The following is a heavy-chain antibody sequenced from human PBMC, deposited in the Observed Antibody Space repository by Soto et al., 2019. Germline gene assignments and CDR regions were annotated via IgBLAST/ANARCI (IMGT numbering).Heavy chain of an antibody. CDR3: ARGHGVGYCISTSCYAPLYWFDP. V-gene: IGHV1-8*01. Sequence: QVQLVQSGAEVKKPGASVKVSCKASGYTFTSYDINWVRQATGQELEWMGWMNPNSGNTGYAQKFQGRVTMTRNTSISTAYMELSSLRSEDTAVYYCARGHGVGYCISTSCYAPLYWFDPWGQGTLVTVSS. CDR1: GYTFTSYD. CDR2: MNPNSGNT. D-gene: IGHD2-2*01. J-gene: IGHJ5*02.